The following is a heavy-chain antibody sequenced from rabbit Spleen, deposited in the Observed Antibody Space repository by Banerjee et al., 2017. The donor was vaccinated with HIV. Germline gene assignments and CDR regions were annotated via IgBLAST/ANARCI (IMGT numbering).Heavy chain of an antibody. J-gene: IGHJ6*01. CDR2: IYTGNGKT. CDR1: GFSFSSSYD. D-gene: IGHD3-1*01. Sequence: QEQLVESGGDLVKPGASLTLTCTVSGFSFSSSYDMCWVRQAPGKGLEWIGCIYTGNGKTYYASWAKGRFTISKTSSTTVTLQMTSLTAADTATYFCARDRLYGYFFDLWGPGTLVTVS. CDR3: ARDRLYGYFFDL. V-gene: IGHV1S45*01.